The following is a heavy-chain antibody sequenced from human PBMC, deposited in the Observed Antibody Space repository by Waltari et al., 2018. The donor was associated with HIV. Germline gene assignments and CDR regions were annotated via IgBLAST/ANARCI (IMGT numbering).Heavy chain of an antibody. CDR2: VIPMLDKA. J-gene: IGHJ4*02. Sequence: QVQLVQSGAEVQKPGASVKVSCKASGRNFMSYSINWVRQAPGQGLEWVGRVIPMLDKAHYAEKMQGRVTITADKSTNTAYMELRSLRLEDTGVYFCASARETMGVDFEFWGQGTLVTFSS. V-gene: IGHV1-69*02. D-gene: IGHD3-10*01. CDR3: ASARETMGVDFEF. CDR1: GRNFMSYS.